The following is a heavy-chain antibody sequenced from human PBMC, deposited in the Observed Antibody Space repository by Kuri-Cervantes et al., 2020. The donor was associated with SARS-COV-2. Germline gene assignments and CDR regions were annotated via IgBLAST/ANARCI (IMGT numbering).Heavy chain of an antibody. CDR3: ARRFVDYGQFDY. V-gene: IGHV4-59*01. D-gene: IGHD3-16*01. Sequence: GSLRLSCSVSGGSISSYYWSWIRQPPGKGLEWMGNIYFTGNTNYNPALGSRVTISIDTPKNQFSLMLGSLTAADTAVYYCARRFVDYGQFDYWGQGTLVTVSS. CDR1: GGSISSYY. CDR2: IYFTGNT. J-gene: IGHJ4*02.